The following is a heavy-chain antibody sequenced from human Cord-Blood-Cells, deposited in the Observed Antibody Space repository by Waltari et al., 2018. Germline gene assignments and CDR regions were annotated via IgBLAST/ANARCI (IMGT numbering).Heavy chain of an antibody. D-gene: IGHD1-26*01. CDR1: GYSFTSYW. CDR3: ALSVWQIDY. V-gene: IGHV5-51*01. Sequence: EVQLVQSGAEVKKLGGPLKISCKGSGYSFTSYWIAWVGQMPGKGLGWLGSIYPDDSDPRYSPSFQGQVTISADKSVSAAYLQWSSLKASDTAMYYCALSVWQIDYWGQGTLVTVSS. CDR2: IYPDDSDP. J-gene: IGHJ4*02.